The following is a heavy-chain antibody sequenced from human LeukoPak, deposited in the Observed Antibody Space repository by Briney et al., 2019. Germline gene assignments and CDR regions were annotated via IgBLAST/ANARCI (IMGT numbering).Heavy chain of an antibody. Sequence: SVKVSCKASGGTFSSYAISWVRQAPGQGLEWVGRIIPILGIANYAQKFQGRVTITADKSTSTAYMELSSLRSEDTAVYYCARVPPSAHQMLSSDYWGQGTQVTVSS. D-gene: IGHD2-2*01. V-gene: IGHV1-69*04. CDR3: ARVPPSAHQMLSSDY. CDR1: GGTFSSYA. CDR2: IIPILGIA. J-gene: IGHJ4*02.